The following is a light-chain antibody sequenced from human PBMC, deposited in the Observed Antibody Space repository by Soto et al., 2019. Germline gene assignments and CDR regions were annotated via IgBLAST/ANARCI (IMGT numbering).Light chain of an antibody. CDR1: QTILSG. CDR2: QAS. V-gene: IGKV1-5*03. Sequence: DIQMTQSPSTLSASVGDSITITCRASQTILSGLAWYQQKPGQAPNLLIYQASNLESGVPSRFSGSGSGTEFTLTISSLQPDDFADYFCQQYGSYPWTFGQGTKVEIK. J-gene: IGKJ1*01. CDR3: QQYGSYPWT.